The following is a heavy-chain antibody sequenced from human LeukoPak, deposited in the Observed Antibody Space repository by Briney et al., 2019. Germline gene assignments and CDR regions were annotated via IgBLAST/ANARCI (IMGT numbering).Heavy chain of an antibody. CDR2: INPSGGST. Sequence: ASVKVSCKASGYTFTSYYMHWVRQAPGQGLEWMGIINPSGGSTSYAQKFRGRVTMTRDTSTSTVYMELSSLRSEDTAVYYCAREGGITMVRGHGMDVWGQGTTVTVSS. CDR1: GYTFTSYY. V-gene: IGHV1-46*01. CDR3: AREGGITMVRGHGMDV. D-gene: IGHD3-10*01. J-gene: IGHJ6*02.